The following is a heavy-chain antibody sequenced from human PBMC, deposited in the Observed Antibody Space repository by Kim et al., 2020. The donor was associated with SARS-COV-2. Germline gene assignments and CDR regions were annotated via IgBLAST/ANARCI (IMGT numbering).Heavy chain of an antibody. CDR1: FFSLLSRRSS. J-gene: IGHJ6*02. V-gene: IGHV4-39*01. CDR3: ARHGGYYGSGSYYPPYYYSGMDV. CDR2: IYYRGST. D-gene: IGHD3-10*01. Sequence: LSLPFPFSFFSLLSRRSSWGWIRQPPGKGLEWIGSIYYRGSTYYNPSLKSRVTISVDTSKNQFSLKLSSVTAADTAVYYCARHGGYYGSGSYYPPYYYSGMDVWGQGTTVTVSS.